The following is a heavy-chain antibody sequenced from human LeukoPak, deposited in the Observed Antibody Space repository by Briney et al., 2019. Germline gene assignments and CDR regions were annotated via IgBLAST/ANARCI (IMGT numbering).Heavy chain of an antibody. CDR3: AKDGDSGDYMDV. V-gene: IGHV3-43D*03. Sequence: PGGSLRLSCEASGFTFDDHAMHWVRHTPGKDLEWVALISWDGGSTFYADSVRGRFTVSRDNTKNSLYLYVNSLRGDDTAFYYCAKDGDSGDYMDVWGKGTTVIVSS. J-gene: IGHJ6*03. CDR1: GFTFDDHA. CDR2: ISWDGGST. D-gene: IGHD3-10*01.